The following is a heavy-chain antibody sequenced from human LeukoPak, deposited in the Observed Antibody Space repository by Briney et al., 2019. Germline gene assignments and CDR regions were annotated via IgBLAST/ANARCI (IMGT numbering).Heavy chain of an antibody. Sequence: SETLSLTCAVYGGSFSGYYWSWIRQPAGKGLEWIGRISSSGSTNYNPSLKSRVTISVDTSKNQFSLKLSSVTAADTAVYFRARGPYSYDSSGAFDIWGQGTMVTVSS. V-gene: IGHV4-59*10. CDR2: ISSSGST. D-gene: IGHD3-22*01. J-gene: IGHJ3*02. CDR1: GGSFSGYY. CDR3: ARGPYSYDSSGAFDI.